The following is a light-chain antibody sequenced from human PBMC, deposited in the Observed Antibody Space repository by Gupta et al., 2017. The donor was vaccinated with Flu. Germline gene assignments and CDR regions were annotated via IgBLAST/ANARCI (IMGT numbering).Light chain of an antibody. CDR3: SSYTSSSTYV. V-gene: IGLV2-18*02. Sequence: QSALTQPPSVSGSPGQSVTISCTGTRSDVGSYNRVSWYQQPPGTAPKLMIYDVSNRPSGVPDCFSGSKSGNTASMTISGLQADDEADYYCSSYTSSSTYVFGTGTKVTVL. J-gene: IGLJ1*01. CDR1: RSDVGSYNR. CDR2: DVS.